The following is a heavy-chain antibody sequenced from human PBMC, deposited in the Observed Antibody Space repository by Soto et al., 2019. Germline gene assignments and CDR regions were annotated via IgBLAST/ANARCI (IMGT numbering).Heavy chain of an antibody. J-gene: IGHJ4*02. D-gene: IGHD2-2*01. V-gene: IGHV4-34*01. CDR2: INHSGST. CDR1: GGSFSGYY. CDR3: ARGRTIVVVPAATHNPRRFDY. Sequence: SETLSLTCAVYGGSFSGYYWSWIRQPPGKGLEWIGEINHSGSTNYNPSLKSRVTISVDTSKNQFSLRLSSVTAADKAVYYCARGRTIVVVPAATHNPRRFDYWGQGTLVTVSS.